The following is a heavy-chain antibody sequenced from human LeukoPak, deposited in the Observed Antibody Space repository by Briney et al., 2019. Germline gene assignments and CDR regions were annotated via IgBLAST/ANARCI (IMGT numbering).Heavy chain of an antibody. D-gene: IGHD2-2*02. J-gene: IGHJ5*02. V-gene: IGHV1-8*01. CDR1: GYTFTSYD. CDR3: ARGGNCSSTSCYTRWFDP. Sequence: GASVKVSCKASGYTFTSYDINWVRQATAQGLEWMGWMNPNSGNTGYVQKFQGRVTMTRNTSISTAYMELSSLRSEDTAVYYCARGGNCSSTSCYTRWFDPWGQGTLVTVSS. CDR2: MNPNSGNT.